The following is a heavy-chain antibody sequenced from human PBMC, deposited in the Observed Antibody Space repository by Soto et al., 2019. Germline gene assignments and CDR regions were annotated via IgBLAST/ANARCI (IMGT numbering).Heavy chain of an antibody. CDR2: IIPIFGTA. CDR3: ERAQTLFNWFDP. D-gene: IGHD3-3*01. V-gene: IGHV1-69*12. CDR1: GGTFSSYA. J-gene: IGHJ5*02. Sequence: QVQLVQSGAEVKKPGSSVKVSCKASGGTFSSYAISWVRQAPGQGLEWMGGIIPIFGTANYAQKFQGRVTSAADEATSTAYMELSSLRSEDTAVYYCERAQTLFNWFDPWGQGTLVTVSS.